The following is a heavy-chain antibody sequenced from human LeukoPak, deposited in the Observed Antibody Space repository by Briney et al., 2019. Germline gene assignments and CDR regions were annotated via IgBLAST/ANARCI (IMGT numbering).Heavy chain of an antibody. Sequence: GASVKVSCKASGYTFTSYGISWVGQAPGQGIEWIGWISAYNGNTNYAQKLQGRVTMTTDTSTSTAYMELRSLRSDDTAVYYWAAYYGEGWFDPWGQGTLVTVSS. V-gene: IGHV1-18*04. CDR2: ISAYNGNT. CDR1: GYTFTSYG. J-gene: IGHJ5*02. CDR3: AAYYGEGWFDP. D-gene: IGHD4-17*01.